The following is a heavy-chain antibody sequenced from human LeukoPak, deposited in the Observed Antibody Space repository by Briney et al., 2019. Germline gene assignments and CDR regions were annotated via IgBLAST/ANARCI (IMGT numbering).Heavy chain of an antibody. D-gene: IGHD6-19*01. CDR2: IIPIFGTA. CDR1: GGTFSSYA. J-gene: IGHJ4*02. V-gene: IGHV1-69*05. CDR3: ARNHRIAVAGTWINYFDY. Sequence: SVKVSCKASGGTFSSYAISWVRQAPGQGLEWMGGIIPIFGTANYAQKFQGRVTITTDESMSTAYMELSSLRSEDTAVYYCARNHRIAVAGTWINYFDYWGQGTLVTVSS.